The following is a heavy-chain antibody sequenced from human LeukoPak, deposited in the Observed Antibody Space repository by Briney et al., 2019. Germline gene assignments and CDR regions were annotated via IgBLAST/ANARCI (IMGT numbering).Heavy chain of an antibody. CDR2: INPNSGGT. CDR1: GYTFTGYY. V-gene: IGHV1-2*02. CDR3: ARGVTIFGVGPEGAFDI. J-gene: IGHJ3*02. Sequence: ASVKVSCKASGYTFTGYYVHWVRQAPGQGLEWMGWINPNSGGTNYAQKCQGSDTMTRDTSISTAYMELSRLRSDDTAVYYCARGVTIFGVGPEGAFDIWGQGTMVTVSS. D-gene: IGHD3-3*01.